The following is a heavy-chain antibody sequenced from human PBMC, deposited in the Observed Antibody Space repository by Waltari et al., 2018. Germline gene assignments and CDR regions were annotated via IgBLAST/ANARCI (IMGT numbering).Heavy chain of an antibody. CDR2: INPNSGGT. V-gene: IGHV1-2*02. CDR1: GYTFTGYY. J-gene: IGHJ5*02. CDR3: ARVLEKDWFDP. Sequence: QVQLVQSGAEVKKPGASVKVSCKASGYTFTGYYMHWVRQAPGQGLEWMGWINPNSGGTNYAQTFQGRVTMTRDTSISTAYMELSRLRSDDTAVYYCARVLEKDWFDPWGQGTLVTVSS.